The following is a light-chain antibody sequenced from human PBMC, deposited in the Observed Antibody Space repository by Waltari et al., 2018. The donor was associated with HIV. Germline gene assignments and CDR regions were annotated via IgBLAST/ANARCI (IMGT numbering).Light chain of an antibody. CDR2: DVS. CDR1: NIDVGNYNL. Sequence: QSPLTQPASVSGNPGQSVTITCTGTNIDVGNYNLVSWYQQHPGKAPKLLIYDVSKRPSWVSRRFSGSKSGYWASLTISGLLAEDESYYFCLTYVSDSGTWKFGGGTYLTV. CDR3: LTYVSDSGTWK. J-gene: IGLJ3*02. V-gene: IGLV2-23*02.